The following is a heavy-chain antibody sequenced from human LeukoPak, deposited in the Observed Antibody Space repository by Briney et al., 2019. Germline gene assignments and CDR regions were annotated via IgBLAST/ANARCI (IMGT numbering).Heavy chain of an antibody. CDR1: GYTFTSYG. D-gene: IGHD3-9*01. Sequence: ASVKVSCKASGYTFTSYGISWVRQAPGQGLEWMGWISAYNGNTNYAQKLQGRVTMTTDASTSTAYMELRSLRSDDTAVYYCASSPGGALTGYYTPLNFDYWGQGTLVTVSS. V-gene: IGHV1-18*01. J-gene: IGHJ4*02. CDR2: ISAYNGNT. CDR3: ASSPGGALTGYYTPLNFDY.